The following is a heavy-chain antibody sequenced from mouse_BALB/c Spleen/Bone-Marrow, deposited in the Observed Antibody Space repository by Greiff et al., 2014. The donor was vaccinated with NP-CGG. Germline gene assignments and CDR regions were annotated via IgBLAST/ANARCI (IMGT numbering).Heavy chain of an antibody. J-gene: IGHJ4*01. CDR1: GFSLTSHG. CDR3: ASAYYRYAMDY. V-gene: IGHV2-4*02. CDR2: IWSGGST. Sequence: VQLQQSGPGLMQPSQSLSITCTVSGFSLTSHGVHWIRKPPGKGLEWLGVIWSGGSTDYNAAFISRLSIRKDNSKSQVFFKMNSLQADDTAVYYCASAYYRYAMDYWGQGTSVTVSS. D-gene: IGHD2-14*01.